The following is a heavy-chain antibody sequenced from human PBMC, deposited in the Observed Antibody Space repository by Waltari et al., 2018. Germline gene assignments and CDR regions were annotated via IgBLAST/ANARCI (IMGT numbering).Heavy chain of an antibody. D-gene: IGHD2-8*01. CDR1: GFTFRSHS. J-gene: IGHJ4*02. CDR3: VRDPNALDF. V-gene: IGHV3-48*04. CDR2: IRSSGSTI. Sequence: EVQLVESGGGLVQPGGSLSLSCAASGFTFRSHSRNWVRQAPGKGLEWVAYIRSSGSTIYYADSVKGRFSISRDNAKNSLYLQMSSLRAEDTAVYHCVRDPNALDFWGQGTLVIVSS.